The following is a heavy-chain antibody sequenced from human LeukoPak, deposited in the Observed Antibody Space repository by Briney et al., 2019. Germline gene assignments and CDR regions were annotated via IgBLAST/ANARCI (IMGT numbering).Heavy chain of an antibody. D-gene: IGHD3-3*01. V-gene: IGHV3-30*18. CDR2: ISYDGSNK. Sequence: GRSLRLSCAASGFTFSSYGMHWVRQAPGKGLEWVAVISYDGSNKYYADSVKGRFTISRDNSKNTLYLQMNSLRAEDTAVYYCAKDVALDFWSGYLDYWGQGTLVTVSS. CDR3: AKDVALDFWSGYLDY. CDR1: GFTFSSYG. J-gene: IGHJ4*02.